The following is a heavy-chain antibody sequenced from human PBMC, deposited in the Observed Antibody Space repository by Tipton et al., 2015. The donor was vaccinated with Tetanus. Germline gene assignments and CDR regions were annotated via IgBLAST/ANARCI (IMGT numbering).Heavy chain of an antibody. Sequence: SLRLSCAASGYNFRNNGMHWVRQAPGKGLEWVAVISNDASHIYYADSVRGRFTMSRENNKNTLPLQMNSLRPDDTAVYYCARERHSFESSGYSVFDIWGQG. D-gene: IGHD3-22*01. CDR2: ISNDASHI. J-gene: IGHJ4*02. CDR3: ARERHSFESSGYSVFDI. V-gene: IGHV3-30*03. CDR1: GYNFRNNG.